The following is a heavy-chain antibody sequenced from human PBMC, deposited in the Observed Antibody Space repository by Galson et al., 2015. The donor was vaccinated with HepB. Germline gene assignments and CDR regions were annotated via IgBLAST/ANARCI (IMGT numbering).Heavy chain of an antibody. CDR2: IYWDDDK. CDR3: AHYYYYGSGSYFDY. V-gene: IGHV2-5*02. J-gene: IGHJ4*02. Sequence: ALVKPTQTLTLTCTFSGFSLSTSGVGVGWIRQPPGKSLEWLALIYWDDDKRHSPSLKSRLTVTKDSSKNQVVLTVTNMDPVDTATYYCAHYYYYGSGSYFDYWGQGTLVTVSS. D-gene: IGHD3-10*01. CDR1: GFSLSTSGVG.